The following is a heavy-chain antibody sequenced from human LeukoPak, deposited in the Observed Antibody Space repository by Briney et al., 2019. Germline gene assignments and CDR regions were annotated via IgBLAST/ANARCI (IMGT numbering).Heavy chain of an antibody. CDR3: AKVPLVVPAAMCGGFYFDY. CDR2: ISGSGGST. J-gene: IGHJ4*02. V-gene: IGHV3-23*01. CDR1: GFTFSSYA. D-gene: IGHD2-2*01. Sequence: PGGSLRLSCAASGFTFSSYAMSWVRQAPGKGLEWVSAISGSGGSTYYADSVKGRFTISRDNSKNTLYLQMNSLRAEDTAVYYCAKVPLVVPAAMCGGFYFDYWGQGTLVTVSS.